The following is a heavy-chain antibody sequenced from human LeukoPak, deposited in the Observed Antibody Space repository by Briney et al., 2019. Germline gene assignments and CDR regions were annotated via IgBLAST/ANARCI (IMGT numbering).Heavy chain of an antibody. CDR3: ARHSLKYYYGSGRDYQYYYYYMDV. CDR1: GYNFTNHW. D-gene: IGHD3-10*01. V-gene: IGHV5-51*01. CDR2: IYPGDSDT. Sequence: GESLKISCKGPGYNFTNHWIGWVRQMPGKGLEWMGIIYPGDSDTRYSPSFQGQVTISADKSISTAYLQWSSLKASDTAMYYCARHSLKYYYGSGRDYQYYYYYMDVWGKGTTVTVSS. J-gene: IGHJ6*03.